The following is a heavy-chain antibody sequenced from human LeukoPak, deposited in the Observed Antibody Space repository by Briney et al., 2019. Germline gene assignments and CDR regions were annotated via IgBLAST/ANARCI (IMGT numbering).Heavy chain of an antibody. Sequence: GGSLRLSCAASGFTFSNYAMSWVRQAPGKGLEWVSIIGKGGGSIYYADSVKGRFTISRDNSKNTLYLQMNSLRAEDTAVYYCAKGGDIVVVPAAAFFDYWGQGTLVTVSS. V-gene: IGHV3-23*01. CDR1: GFTFSNYA. D-gene: IGHD2-2*01. CDR2: IGKGGGSI. CDR3: AKGGDIVVVPAAAFFDY. J-gene: IGHJ4*02.